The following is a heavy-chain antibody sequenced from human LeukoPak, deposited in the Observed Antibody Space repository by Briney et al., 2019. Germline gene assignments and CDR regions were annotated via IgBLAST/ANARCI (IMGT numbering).Heavy chain of an antibody. CDR2: INPSGGST. CDR3: ARGPSITRVRGGQWYYYMDV. D-gene: IGHD3-10*01. V-gene: IGHV1-46*01. Sequence: ASVKVSCKASGYTFTSYYIHWVRQAPGQGLEWMGLINPSGGSTNYAQKFQGRVTMTRETSTSTVYMELSSLRSEDTAVYYCARGPSITRVRGGQWYYYMDVWGKGTTVTISS. CDR1: GYTFTSYY. J-gene: IGHJ6*03.